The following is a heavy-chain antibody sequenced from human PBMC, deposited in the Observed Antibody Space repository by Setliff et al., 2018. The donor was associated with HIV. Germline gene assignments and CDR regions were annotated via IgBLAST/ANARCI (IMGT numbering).Heavy chain of an antibody. CDR2: IYYSGNT. CDR3: ARGIVAAGGYFDY. J-gene: IGHJ4*02. V-gene: IGHV4-31*03. D-gene: IGHD6-13*01. Sequence: NPSETLSLTCTVSGGSISSGGYYWNWIRQHPGKGLEWIGYIYYSGNTYYNPSLKSRITISLDTSKNQFSLKLSSVTAADTAVYYCARGIVAAGGYFDYWGPGTLVTVSS. CDR1: GGSISSGGYY.